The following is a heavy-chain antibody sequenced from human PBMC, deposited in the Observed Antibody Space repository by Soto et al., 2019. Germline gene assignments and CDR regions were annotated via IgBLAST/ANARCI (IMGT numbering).Heavy chain of an antibody. D-gene: IGHD1-1*01. CDR3: VKELAEEDRIDDCLEI. V-gene: IGHV3-30*18. J-gene: IGHJ3*02. CDR1: GSRFSDAG. Sequence: QVQLVESGGGVVQSGRSLRLSCAFSGSRFSDAGMHWFRQAPGKGLEWVAYISYDGSVRHYADPVNGRFTISKDTPKNTLFLQMNSLKVEETAVYYCVKELAEEDRIDDCLEILGQGTKVSVSS. CDR2: ISYDGSVR.